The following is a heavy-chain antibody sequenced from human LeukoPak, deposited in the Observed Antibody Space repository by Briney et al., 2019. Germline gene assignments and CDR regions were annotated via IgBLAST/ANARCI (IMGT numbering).Heavy chain of an antibody. CDR2: INPNSGGT. J-gene: IGHJ6*03. CDR1: GHTFTGYY. V-gene: IGHV1-2*02. D-gene: IGHD5-18*01. CDR3: ARAMGRKRIGNYYYYMDV. Sequence: ASVKVSCKASGHTFTGYYMHWVRQAPGQGLEWMGWINPNSGGTNYAQKFQGRVTMTRDTSISTAYMELSRLRSDDTAVYYCARAMGRKRIGNYYYYMDVWGKGTTVTVSS.